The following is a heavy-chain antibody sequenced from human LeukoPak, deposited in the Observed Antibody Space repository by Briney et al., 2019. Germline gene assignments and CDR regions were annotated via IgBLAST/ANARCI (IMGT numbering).Heavy chain of an antibody. CDR2: INSDGSST. CDR1: GFTFSSYW. D-gene: IGHD3-22*01. CDR3: ATWAHSGYWIATFDY. V-gene: IGHV3-74*01. J-gene: IGHJ4*02. Sequence: PGGSLRLSCAASGFTFSSYWMHWVRQAPGKGLVWVSRINSDGSSTSYADSVKGRFTISRDNAKNTLYLQTNSLRVEDTAVYYCATWAHSGYWIATFDYWGQGTLVTVSS.